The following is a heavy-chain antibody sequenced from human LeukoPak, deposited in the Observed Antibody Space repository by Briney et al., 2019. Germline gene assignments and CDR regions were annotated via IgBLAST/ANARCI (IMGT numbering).Heavy chain of an antibody. D-gene: IGHD3-3*01. CDR3: ARSRRITIFGVVIYNWFDP. J-gene: IGHJ5*02. CDR2: INHSGST. Sequence: PSETLSLTCAVYGGSFSGYYWSWIRQPPGKGLEWIGEINHSGSTNSNPSLKSRVTISVDTSKNQFSLKLSSVTAADTAVYYCARSRRITIFGVVIYNWFDPWGQGTLVTVSS. V-gene: IGHV4-34*01. CDR1: GGSFSGYY.